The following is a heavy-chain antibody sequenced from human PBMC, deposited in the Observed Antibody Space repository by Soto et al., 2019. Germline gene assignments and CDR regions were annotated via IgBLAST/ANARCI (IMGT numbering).Heavy chain of an antibody. CDR3: ARRAAGAIHYGMDV. V-gene: IGHV3-66*04. D-gene: IGHD6-13*01. Sequence: EVQLVESGGGLVQPGGSLRLSGAASGFTVSSNYMSWVRQAPGKGLEWVSVIYSGGSTYYADSVKGGFTISRDNSKNTLYLQMNSLRAEDTAVYYCARRAAGAIHYGMDVWGQGTTVTVSS. CDR1: GFTVSSNY. CDR2: IYSGGST. J-gene: IGHJ6*02.